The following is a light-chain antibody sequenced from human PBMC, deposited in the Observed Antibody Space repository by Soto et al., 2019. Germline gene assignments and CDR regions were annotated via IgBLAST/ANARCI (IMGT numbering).Light chain of an antibody. CDR2: GAS. V-gene: IGKV3-20*01. CDR3: QQYGRSPT. CDR1: QSLSSNF. Sequence: EIVLTQSPGTLSSSPGERATLSCRASQSLSSNFLAWYLQKPGQAPRLLIYGASSRATGIPDRFSGSGSGTDFTLTISRLEPEDFAVYYCQQYGRSPTFGQGTKVEMK. J-gene: IGKJ1*01.